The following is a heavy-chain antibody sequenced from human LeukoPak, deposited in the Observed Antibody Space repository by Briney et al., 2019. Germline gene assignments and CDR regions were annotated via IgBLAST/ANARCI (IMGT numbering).Heavy chain of an antibody. CDR2: VYHSGST. CDR3: ARSRKLELRAFDI. D-gene: IGHD1-7*01. Sequence: SETLSLTCAVSGVSISNSHWWTWVRQPPGKGLEWIAEVYHSGSTNYNPSLRTRVTISVDRSKNQFSLNLNSVTAADTAVYYCARSRKLELRAFDIWGQGTMVTVSS. CDR1: GVSISNSHW. J-gene: IGHJ3*02. V-gene: IGHV4-4*02.